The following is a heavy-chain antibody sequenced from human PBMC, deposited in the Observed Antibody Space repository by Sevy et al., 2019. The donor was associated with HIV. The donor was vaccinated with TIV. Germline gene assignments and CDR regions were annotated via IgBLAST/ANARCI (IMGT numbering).Heavy chain of an antibody. CDR1: GGSISSGGYS. V-gene: IGHV4-30-2*01. J-gene: IGHJ6*02. CDR2: IYHSGST. CDR3: ASGAGEDPKRGYSGGRDYYGMDV. D-gene: IGHD5-12*01. Sequence: SETLSLTCAVSGGSISSGGYSWSWIRQPPGKDLEWIGYIYHSGSTYYNPSLKSRVTISVDRSKNQFSLKLSSVTAADTAVYYCASGAGEDPKRGYSGGRDYYGMDVWGQGTTVTVSS.